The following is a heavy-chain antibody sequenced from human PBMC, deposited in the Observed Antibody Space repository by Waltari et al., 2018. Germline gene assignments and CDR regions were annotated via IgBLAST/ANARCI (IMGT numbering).Heavy chain of an antibody. Sequence: QVQLQESGPGLVKPSQTLSLTCTVSGGSISSGGYYWSWIRQHPGKGLEWIGYIYYSGSTDYNPSPKSRVTISVDTSKNQFSLKLSSVTAADTAVYYCARDANWNDDAFDIWGQGTMVTVSS. CDR2: IYYSGST. V-gene: IGHV4-31*03. CDR3: ARDANWNDDAFDI. D-gene: IGHD1-20*01. CDR1: GGSISSGGYY. J-gene: IGHJ3*02.